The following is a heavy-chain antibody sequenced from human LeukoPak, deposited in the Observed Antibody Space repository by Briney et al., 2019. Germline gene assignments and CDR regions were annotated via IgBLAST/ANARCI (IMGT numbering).Heavy chain of an antibody. V-gene: IGHV3-7*01. J-gene: IGHJ4*02. CDR3: ASIADSSGWGPFDY. Sequence: GGSLRLSCAGSGFTFSNYWMNWVRQAPGKGLEWVASIKEDGGEKDYVDSVKGRFTISRDNARKSLYLQMNSLRVDDTAVYYCASIADSSGWGPFDYWGQGTLVTVSS. CDR1: GFTFSNYW. D-gene: IGHD3-22*01. CDR2: IKEDGGEK.